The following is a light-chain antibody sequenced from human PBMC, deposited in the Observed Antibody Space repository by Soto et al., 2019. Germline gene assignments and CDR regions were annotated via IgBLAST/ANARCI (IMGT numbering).Light chain of an antibody. CDR2: RVS. J-gene: IGKJ1*01. CDR1: QSLVYSDGNTY. Sequence: EVMMTQSPLSLPVTLGQPASISCRSSQSLVYSDGNTYLNWFQQRPGQSPRRLIYRVSNRDSGVPDRFSGSGSGTDFTLKISRVEAEDVGVYYCMQGTHSPWTFGQGTKVEIK. CDR3: MQGTHSPWT. V-gene: IGKV2-30*01.